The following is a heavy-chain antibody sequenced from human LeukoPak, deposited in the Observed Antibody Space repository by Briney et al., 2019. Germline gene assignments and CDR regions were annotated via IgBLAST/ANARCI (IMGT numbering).Heavy chain of an antibody. J-gene: IGHJ4*02. CDR2: ISDNGGST. CDR1: GFTFNSYA. Sequence: GGSLRLPCVDSGFTFNSYAMSWVRQVPGKGLEWVSGISDNGGSTYYTDSVKGRFTISRDNSKNTLYLQMNSLRVEDTAIYYCASRQGLGWHYVNWGQGTLVTVSS. CDR3: ASRQGLGWHYVN. V-gene: IGHV3-23*01. D-gene: IGHD3-10*02.